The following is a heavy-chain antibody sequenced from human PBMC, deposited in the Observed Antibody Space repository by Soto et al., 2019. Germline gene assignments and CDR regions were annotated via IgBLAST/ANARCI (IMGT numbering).Heavy chain of an antibody. J-gene: IGHJ4*02. Sequence: SLRLSCGASGFRFSDHYMTWIRQAPGKGLEWISYISGSGTTIYYADSVKGRFTVSRDNAKNFVYLQMNSLRVEDTAVYYCAGDAHYYTSDYWGQGTLVTVSS. D-gene: IGHD3-3*01. V-gene: IGHV3-11*01. CDR1: GFRFSDHY. CDR2: ISGSGTTI. CDR3: AGDAHYYTSDY.